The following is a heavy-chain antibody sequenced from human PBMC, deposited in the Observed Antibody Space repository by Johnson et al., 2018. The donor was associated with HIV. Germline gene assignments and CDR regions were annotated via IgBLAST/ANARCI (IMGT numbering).Heavy chain of an antibody. CDR3: TTDKQLWLTVDI. J-gene: IGHJ3*02. Sequence: QVQLMESGGGVVQPGRSLRLSCKASGFTFSSYAMHWVRQPPGKGLEWVAVISHDATKKHYPGSVKGRFTLSRDNSKNTLDLQMNSLKTEDTAVYYCTTDKQLWLTVDIWGQGTMVTVSS. V-gene: IGHV3-33*05. D-gene: IGHD5-18*01. CDR1: GFTFSSYA. CDR2: ISHDATKK.